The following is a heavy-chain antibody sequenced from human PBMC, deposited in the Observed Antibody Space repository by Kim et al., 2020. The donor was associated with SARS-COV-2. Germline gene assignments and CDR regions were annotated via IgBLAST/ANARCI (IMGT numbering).Heavy chain of an antibody. J-gene: IGHJ4*02. V-gene: IGHV1-8*01. D-gene: IGHD2-2*01. CDR3: ARSTGVGYFDY. CDR2: T. Sequence: TGYAQKSQGGGTMTRNTSISTAYMELSSLRSEDTAVYYCARSTGVGYFDYWGQGTLVTVSS.